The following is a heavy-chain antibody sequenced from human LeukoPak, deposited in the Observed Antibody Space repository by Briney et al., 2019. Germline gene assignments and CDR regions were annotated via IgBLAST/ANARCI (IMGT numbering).Heavy chain of an antibody. D-gene: IGHD6-13*01. CDR3: ARGIIAAAGGYYYYGMDV. CDR1: GFTFSSYS. V-gene: IGHV3-48*01. J-gene: IGHJ6*02. CDR2: ISSSSSTI. Sequence: LSGGSLRLSCAASGFTFSSYSMNWVRQAPGKGLEWVSYISSSSSTIYYADSVKGRFTISRDNAKNSLYLQVNSLRAEDTAVYYCARGIIAAAGGYYYYGMDVWGQGTTVTVSS.